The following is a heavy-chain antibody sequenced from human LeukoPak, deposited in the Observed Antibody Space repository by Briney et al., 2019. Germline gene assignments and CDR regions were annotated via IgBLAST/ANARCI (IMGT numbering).Heavy chain of an antibody. Sequence: GGSLRLSCAASGFTLSSIYIGWVRQPPGKGLEGVSVIYSGGSTYYSDSVKGRFTTSRDNSKSTLYLQMNSLRAEDTAVYYCAKDQHGSGSPSTLFDYWGQGTLVTVSS. CDR1: GFTLSSIY. V-gene: IGHV3-53*01. CDR2: IYSGGST. D-gene: IGHD3-10*01. CDR3: AKDQHGSGSPSTLFDY. J-gene: IGHJ4*02.